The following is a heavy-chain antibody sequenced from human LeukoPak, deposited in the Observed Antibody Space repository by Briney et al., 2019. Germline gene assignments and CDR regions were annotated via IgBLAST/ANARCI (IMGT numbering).Heavy chain of an antibody. V-gene: IGHV3-11*04. CDR2: ISRSSSSI. D-gene: IGHD3-9*01. Sequence: GGSLRLSCAASGFTFSDYYMGWFRQAPGKGLEWVSYISRSSSSIYYADPVRGRFTISGDNAKNSLYLQMNSLRAEDTAVYHCAKDQFDLLSRYCYYYGMDCWRQGGTV. J-gene: IGHJ6*01. CDR3: AKDQFDLLSRYCYYYGMDC. CDR1: GFTFSDYY.